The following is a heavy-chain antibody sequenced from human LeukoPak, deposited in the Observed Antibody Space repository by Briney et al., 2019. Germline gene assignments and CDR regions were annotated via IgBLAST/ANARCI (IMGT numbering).Heavy chain of an antibody. CDR2: ISISGVST. Sequence: PGGSLRLSCAASGFALTSYAMSWVRQAPGQGLEWVSSISISGVSTYYADSVQGRFTISRDNSKNTLYLEMNSLSPDDTAVYYCARGVEPLAANTLAYWGQGTLVTVSS. J-gene: IGHJ4*02. V-gene: IGHV3-23*01. CDR1: GFALTSYA. D-gene: IGHD1-14*01. CDR3: ARGVEPLAANTLAY.